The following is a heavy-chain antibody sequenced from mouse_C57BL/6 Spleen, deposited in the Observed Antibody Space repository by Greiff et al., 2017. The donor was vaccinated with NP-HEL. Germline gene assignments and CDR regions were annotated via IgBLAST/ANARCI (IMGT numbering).Heavy chain of an antibody. Sequence: EVMLVESGGGLVKPGGSLKLSCAASGFTFSSYAMSWVRQTPEKRLEWVATISDGGSYTYYPDNVKGRFTISRDNAKNNLYLQMSHLKSEDTAMYYCARGSSGYDGYAMDYWGQGTSVTVSS. J-gene: IGHJ4*01. CDR3: ARGSSGYDGYAMDY. V-gene: IGHV5-4*03. CDR1: GFTFSSYA. CDR2: ISDGGSYT. D-gene: IGHD3-2*02.